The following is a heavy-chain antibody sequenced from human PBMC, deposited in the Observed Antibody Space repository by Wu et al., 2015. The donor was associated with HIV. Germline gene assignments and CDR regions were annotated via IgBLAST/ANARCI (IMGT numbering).Heavy chain of an antibody. D-gene: IGHD4-23*01. CDR3: ARGQKGLRWNYYYMDV. Sequence: QVQLVQSGAEVKKPGSSVKVSCKASGYTFTSYDINWVRQATGQGLEWMGWMNPNSGNTGYAQKFQGRVTITRNTSISTAYMELSSLRSEDTAVYYCARGQKGLRWNYYYMDVWGKGTTVTVSS. J-gene: IGHJ6*03. CDR2: MNPNSGNT. CDR1: GYTFTSYD. V-gene: IGHV1-8*03.